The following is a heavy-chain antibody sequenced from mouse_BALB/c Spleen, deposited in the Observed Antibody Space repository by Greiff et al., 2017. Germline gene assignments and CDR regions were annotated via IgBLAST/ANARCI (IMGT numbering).Heavy chain of an antibody. CDR1: GYSFTGYY. V-gene: IGHV1S34*01. Sequence: GASVKISCKASGYSFTGYYMHWVKQSHGKSLEWIGYISCYNGATSYNQKFKGKATFTVDTSSSTAYMQFNSLTSEDSAVFYCARRHGNQAMDYWGQGTSVTVSA. CDR3: ARRHGNQAMDY. D-gene: IGHD2-1*01. J-gene: IGHJ4*01. CDR2: ISCYNGAT.